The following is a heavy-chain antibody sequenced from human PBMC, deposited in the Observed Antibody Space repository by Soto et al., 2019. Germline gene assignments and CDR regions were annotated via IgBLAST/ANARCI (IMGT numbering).Heavy chain of an antibody. D-gene: IGHD5-18*01. CDR3: ASGGLRYGMDV. Sequence: ASVKVSCKTSGYTFTSFGINWVRQAPGQGLEWMGWINPNSGGTNYAQKFQGRVTMTRDTSISTAYMELSRLRSDDTAVYYCASGGLRYGMDVWGQGTTVTVSS. J-gene: IGHJ6*02. V-gene: IGHV1-2*02. CDR2: INPNSGGT. CDR1: GYTFTSFG.